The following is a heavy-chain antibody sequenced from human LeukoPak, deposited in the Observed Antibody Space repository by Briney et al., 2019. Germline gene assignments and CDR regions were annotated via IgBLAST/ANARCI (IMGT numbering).Heavy chain of an antibody. V-gene: IGHV3-74*01. Sequence: AGGSLRLSCSASGFTFSDYWMHWARQAPGKGLVWVARIDNDGTLTNYADSVKGRFTISRGDAKNTLYLQMNGLRVVDTAVYYCIRGSNAWHGMDVWGQGTTVTVSS. CDR3: IRGSNAWHGMDV. CDR2: IDNDGTLT. D-gene: IGHD6-19*01. CDR1: GFTFSDYW. J-gene: IGHJ6*02.